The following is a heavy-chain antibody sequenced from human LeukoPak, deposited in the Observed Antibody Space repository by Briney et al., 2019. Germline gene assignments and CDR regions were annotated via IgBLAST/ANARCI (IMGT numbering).Heavy chain of an antibody. Sequence: PGGSLRLSCVASGYTFSQYSMNWVRQAPGKGLEWVSSISSSSSYIYYADSVKGRFTISRDNAKNSLYLQMNSLRAEDTAVYYCARDLESLPTMIVDYERVMDVWGKGTTVTVSS. CDR2: ISSSSSYI. V-gene: IGHV3-21*01. CDR3: ARDLESLPTMIVDYERVMDV. D-gene: IGHD3-22*01. CDR1: GYTFSQYS. J-gene: IGHJ6*03.